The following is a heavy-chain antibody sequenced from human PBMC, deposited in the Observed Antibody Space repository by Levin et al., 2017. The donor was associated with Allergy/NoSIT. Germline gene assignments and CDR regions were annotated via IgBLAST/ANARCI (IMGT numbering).Heavy chain of an antibody. Sequence: SGPTLVKPTQTLTLTCSFSGFSLNTSGMCVSWIRQSPRKALEWLARIDWDDDKSYRTSLKTRLTISKDTSKNQVVLMMTNMDPVDTGTYYCARVLQSGGYYSDYWGQGILVTVSS. CDR3: ARVLQSGGYYSDY. J-gene: IGHJ4*02. D-gene: IGHD1-26*01. V-gene: IGHV2-70*11. CDR2: IDWDDDK. CDR1: GFSLNTSGMC.